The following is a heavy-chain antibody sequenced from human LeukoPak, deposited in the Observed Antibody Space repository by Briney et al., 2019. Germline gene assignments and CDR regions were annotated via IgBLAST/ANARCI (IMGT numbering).Heavy chain of an antibody. D-gene: IGHD4-23*01. CDR1: GGSISSSSYY. Sequence: SETLSLTCTVSGGSISSSSYYWDWIRQPPGKGLEWIGNIYYSGSSYYSPSLKSRVAISVDTSKNHFSLKLSSVTAADTAVYYCARQDYGGIDYWGQGTLVTVSS. V-gene: IGHV4-39*01. CDR2: IYYSGSS. J-gene: IGHJ4*02. CDR3: ARQDYGGIDY.